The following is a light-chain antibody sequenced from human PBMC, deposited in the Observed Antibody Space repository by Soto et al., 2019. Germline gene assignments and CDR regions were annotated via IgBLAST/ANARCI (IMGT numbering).Light chain of an antibody. Sequence: VLTQSPGTLSLSPGERATLSCRASQSVSSNFLAWYQQKPGQAPRLLIYGASNSATGIPDRFSGSGSGTDVTLTISRLEPEDFAVYYCQQYGSSGTFGQGTKVDIK. CDR1: QSVSSNF. J-gene: IGKJ1*01. CDR2: GAS. V-gene: IGKV3-20*01. CDR3: QQYGSSGT.